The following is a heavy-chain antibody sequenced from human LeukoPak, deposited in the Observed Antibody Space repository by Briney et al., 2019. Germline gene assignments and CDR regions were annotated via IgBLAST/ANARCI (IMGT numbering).Heavy chain of an antibody. J-gene: IGHJ1*01. CDR3: ATLPRRGYSKYFQH. CDR1: GGTFSSYA. CDR2: IIPIFGTA. Sequence: SVKVSCKASGGTFSSYAISWVRQAPGQGLEWMGGIIPIFGTANYAQKFQGRVTMTEDTSTDTAYMELSSLRSEDTAVYYCATLPRRGYSKYFQHWGQGTLVTVSS. D-gene: IGHD5-18*01. V-gene: IGHV1-69*06.